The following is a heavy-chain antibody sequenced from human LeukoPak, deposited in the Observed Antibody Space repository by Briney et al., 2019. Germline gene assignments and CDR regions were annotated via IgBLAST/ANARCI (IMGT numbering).Heavy chain of an antibody. D-gene: IGHD3-10*01. CDR1: GYSISSGYY. V-gene: IGHV4-38-2*02. J-gene: IGHJ5*02. CDR3: ARVPMVRGVSFDP. Sequence: KPSETLSLTCTVSGYSISSGYYWGWIRQPPGKGLERIRSIYHSGSTYYNPSLKSRVTISVDTSKNQFSLKLSSVTAADTAVYYCARVPMVRGVSFDPWGQGTLVTVSS. CDR2: IYHSGST.